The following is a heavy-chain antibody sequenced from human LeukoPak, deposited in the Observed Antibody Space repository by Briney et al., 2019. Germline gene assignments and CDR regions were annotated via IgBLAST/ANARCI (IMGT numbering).Heavy chain of an antibody. J-gene: IGHJ4*02. CDR2: TRYDGSNK. CDR3: AKDPQKWESYFDY. D-gene: IGHD1-26*01. Sequence: GGSLRLSCAASGFTFSSYWMSWVRQAPGKGLEWVAFTRYDGSNKYYADSVKGRFTISRDNSKNMLYLQMNSLRAEDTAVYYCAKDPQKWESYFDYWGQGTLVTVSS. V-gene: IGHV3-30*02. CDR1: GFTFSSYW.